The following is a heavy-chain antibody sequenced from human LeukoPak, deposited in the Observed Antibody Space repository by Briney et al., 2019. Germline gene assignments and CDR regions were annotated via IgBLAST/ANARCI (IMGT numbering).Heavy chain of an antibody. CDR1: GFTFSSYW. Sequence: GGSLRLSCAASGFTFSSYWMHWVRQAPGKGLMWVSRINNDGSRTTYADSVKGRFTISRDNAKNTLYPQMNSLRVEDTAVYYCARVYETNGYLYWGQGSLVTVSS. CDR3: ARVYETNGYLY. D-gene: IGHD3-22*01. CDR2: INNDGSRT. J-gene: IGHJ4*02. V-gene: IGHV3-74*03.